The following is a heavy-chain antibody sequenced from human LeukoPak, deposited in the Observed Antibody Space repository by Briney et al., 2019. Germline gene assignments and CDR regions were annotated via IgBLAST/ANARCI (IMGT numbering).Heavy chain of an antibody. CDR3: ARAPSHPPMVPTYFDY. Sequence: SKTLSLTCAVYGGSFSGYYWSWIRQPPGKGLEWIGEINHSGSTNYNPSLKSRVTISVDTSKNQFSLKLSSVTAADTAVYYCARAPSHPPMVPTYFDYWGQGTLVTVSS. V-gene: IGHV4-34*01. D-gene: IGHD3-10*01. CDR1: GGSFSGYY. J-gene: IGHJ4*02. CDR2: INHSGST.